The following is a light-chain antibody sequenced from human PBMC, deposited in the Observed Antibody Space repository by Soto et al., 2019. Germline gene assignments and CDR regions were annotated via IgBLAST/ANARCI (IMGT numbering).Light chain of an antibody. V-gene: IGKV1-13*02. CDR1: EHIKNA. J-gene: IGKJ5*01. Sequence: AIQLTQSPPSLSASLGGRLTLTCRASEHIKNALAWYQQKPGKAPKLLIYDASILESGVPSRFSGSGSGTDFTLTISSLQPEDLATYYCQQFDTYPITFGQGTRLEIK. CDR2: DAS. CDR3: QQFDTYPIT.